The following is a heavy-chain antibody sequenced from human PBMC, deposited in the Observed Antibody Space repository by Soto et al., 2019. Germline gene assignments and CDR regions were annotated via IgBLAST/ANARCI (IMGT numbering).Heavy chain of an antibody. CDR1: GGSFSGYF. V-gene: IGHV4-34*01. CDR2: ISHTGAT. D-gene: IGHD3-16*01. Sequence: SETLSLTCDVYGGSFSGYFWGWIRQSPEKWLEWIGEISHTGATNYNASFKSRVIISLDSSKNQFSLRLNSVTAADTGVYFCARETYHSDSDAYKKTLVFDSWGPGXLVTVYS. J-gene: IGHJ4*02. CDR3: ARETYHSDSDAYKKTLVFDS.